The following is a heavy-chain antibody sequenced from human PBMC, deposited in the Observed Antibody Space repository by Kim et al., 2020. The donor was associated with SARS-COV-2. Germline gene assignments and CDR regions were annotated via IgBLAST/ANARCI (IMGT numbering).Heavy chain of an antibody. CDR2: IYHSGST. CDR3: AREDYDILTGFSSYYYYYYGMDV. V-gene: IGHV4-4*02. D-gene: IGHD3-9*01. CDR1: GGSISSSNW. J-gene: IGHJ6*02. Sequence: SETLSPTCAVSGGSISSSNWWSWVRQPPGKGLEWIGEIYHSGSTNYNPSLKSRVTISVDKSKNQFSLKLSSVTAADTAVYYCAREDYDILTGFSSYYYYYYGMDVWGQGTTVTVSS.